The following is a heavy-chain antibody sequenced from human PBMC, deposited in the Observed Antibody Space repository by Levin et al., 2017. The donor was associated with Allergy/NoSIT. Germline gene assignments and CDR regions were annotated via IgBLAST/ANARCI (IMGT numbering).Heavy chain of an antibody. CDR2: ISYDGSNK. CDR1: GFTFSSYG. CDR3: AADDYYDSRGYWC. V-gene: IGHV3-30*03. Sequence: GGSLRLSCAASGFTFSSYGMHWVRQAPGKGLEWVAVISYDGSNKYYADSVKGRFTISRDNSKNTLYLQMNSLRAEDTAVYYCAADDYYDSRGYWCWGQGTLVTVSS. D-gene: IGHD3-22*01. J-gene: IGHJ4*02.